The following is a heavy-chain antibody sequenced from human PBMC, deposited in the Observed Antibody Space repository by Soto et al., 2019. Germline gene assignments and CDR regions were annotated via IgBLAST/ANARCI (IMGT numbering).Heavy chain of an antibody. J-gene: IGHJ4*02. D-gene: IGHD4-17*01. CDR1: GGSISSSNW. CDR3: ARHTHDYGDYVSF. Sequence: PSETLSLTCAVSGGSISSSNWWSWVRQPPGKGLEWIGEIYHSGSTNYNPSLKSRVTISVDTSKNQFSLKLSSVTAADTAVYYCARHTHDYGDYVSFWGQGTLVTVSS. CDR2: IYHSGST. V-gene: IGHV4-4*02.